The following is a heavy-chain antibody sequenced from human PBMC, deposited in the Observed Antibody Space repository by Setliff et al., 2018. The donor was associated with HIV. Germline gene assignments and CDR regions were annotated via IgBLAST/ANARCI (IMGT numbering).Heavy chain of an antibody. Sequence: ASVKVSCKTSGYTFIDYYIHWVRQAPGQGLEWMGWINPNSGGTNYAQKFQGRVTITADESTSTAYMELSSLRSEDTAVYYCARSSLAAAGLGYMDVWGKGTTVTVSS. D-gene: IGHD6-13*01. CDR2: INPNSGGT. J-gene: IGHJ6*03. V-gene: IGHV1-2*02. CDR3: ARSSLAAAGLGYMDV. CDR1: GYTFIDYY.